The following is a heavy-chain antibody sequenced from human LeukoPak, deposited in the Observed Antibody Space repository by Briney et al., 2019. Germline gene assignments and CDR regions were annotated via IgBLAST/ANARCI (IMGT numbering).Heavy chain of an antibody. Sequence: ASVKVSCKASGYTFTGYYMHWVRQAPGQGLEWMGWINPNSGGTNYAQKFQGRVTMTRDTSISTAYMELSRLRSDDTAVYYCAKALSRIAAAGIFDYWGQGTLVTVSS. D-gene: IGHD6-13*01. CDR2: INPNSGGT. V-gene: IGHV1-2*02. J-gene: IGHJ4*02. CDR3: AKALSRIAAAGIFDY. CDR1: GYTFTGYY.